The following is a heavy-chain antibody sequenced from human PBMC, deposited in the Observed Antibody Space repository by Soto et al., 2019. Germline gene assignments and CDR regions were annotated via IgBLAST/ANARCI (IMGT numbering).Heavy chain of an antibody. D-gene: IGHD1-1*01. V-gene: IGHV4-31*03. CDR3: ARGSQLERDALAI. CDR2: IYYTGHT. Sequence: QVQLQESGPGLVKPSQTLSLTCSVSGVSINSGGYYWSWIRHHPGKGLEWIGYIYYTGHTFYNAYLQSRVALSLDTSKNQFSLKLSSVTAADTAVYYCARGSQLERDALAIWGQGTMVTVSS. CDR1: GVSINSGGYY. J-gene: IGHJ3*02.